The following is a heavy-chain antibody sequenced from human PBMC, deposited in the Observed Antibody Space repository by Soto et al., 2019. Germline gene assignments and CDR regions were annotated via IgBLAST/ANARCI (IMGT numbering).Heavy chain of an antibody. CDR2: IYYSGST. CDR1: GGSISSYY. J-gene: IGHJ5*02. CDR3: ARDRSSGWYGAYNWFDP. D-gene: IGHD6-19*01. V-gene: IGHV4-59*01. Sequence: SETLSLTCTVSGGSISSYYWSWIRQPPGKGLEWIGYIYYSGSTNYNPSLKSRVTISVDTSKNQFSLKLSSVTAADTAVYYCARDRSSGWYGAYNWFDPWGQGTLVTVSS.